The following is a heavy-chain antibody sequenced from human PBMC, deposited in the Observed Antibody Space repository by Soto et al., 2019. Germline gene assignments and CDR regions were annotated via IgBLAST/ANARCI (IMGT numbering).Heavy chain of an antibody. J-gene: IGHJ4*02. V-gene: IGHV3-30-3*01. CDR1: GFTFSDFP. CDR3: ARDMRHDYASGRLDY. D-gene: IGHD3-10*01. Sequence: QVELVESGGGVVQPGASLRLSCVASGFTFSDFPLNWVRRAPGKGLEWVAVISYDGNDESYSDSVKGRFTISRDNSKTTVYLQMNSLRADDMAVYHCARDMRHDYASGRLDYLGQGTLVTVSS. CDR2: ISYDGNDE.